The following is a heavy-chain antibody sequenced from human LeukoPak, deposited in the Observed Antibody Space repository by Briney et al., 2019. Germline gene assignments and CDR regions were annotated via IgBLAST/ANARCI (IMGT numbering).Heavy chain of an antibody. D-gene: IGHD3-3*01. CDR2: IYYSGST. J-gene: IGHJ3*02. Sequence: SQTLSLTCTVSGGSISSGSYYWSWIRQPPGTGLEWIGYIYYSGSTNYNPSLKSRVTISVDTSKNQFSLKLSSVTAADTAVYYCARGITIFSPGAFDIWGQGTMVTVSS. V-gene: IGHV4-61*01. CDR1: GGSISSGSYY. CDR3: ARGITIFSPGAFDI.